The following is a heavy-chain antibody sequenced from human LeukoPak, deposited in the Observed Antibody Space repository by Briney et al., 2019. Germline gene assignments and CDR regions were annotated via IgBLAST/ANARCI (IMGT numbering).Heavy chain of an antibody. CDR2: INQDGAEK. CDR3: AGGNYFDF. Sequence: GGSLRLSCVASGFTFGTFWMSWVRQAPGKGLEWVANINQDGAEKHYADSVKGRFTIFRDNDKKSLYLQMDSLRVEDTAMYFCAGGNYFDFWGRGTLVSVSS. V-gene: IGHV3-7*01. CDR1: GFTFGTFW. D-gene: IGHD4-23*01. J-gene: IGHJ4*02.